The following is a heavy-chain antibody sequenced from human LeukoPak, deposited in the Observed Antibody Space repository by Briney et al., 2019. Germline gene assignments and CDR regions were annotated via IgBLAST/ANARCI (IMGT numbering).Heavy chain of an antibody. J-gene: IGHJ6*03. D-gene: IGHD2-8*01. CDR3: ARGGLRVMVYRLYYMDV. CDR2: INPNSGDT. Sequence: ASVKVSCKASGYSFTGYYMHWVRQAPGQGLEWMGWINPNSGDTKYAQKFQGRVTMTRDTSISTAYMDLTRLRSDETAVYYCARGGLRVMVYRLYYMDVWGKGTTGTVSS. V-gene: IGHV1-2*02. CDR1: GYSFTGYY.